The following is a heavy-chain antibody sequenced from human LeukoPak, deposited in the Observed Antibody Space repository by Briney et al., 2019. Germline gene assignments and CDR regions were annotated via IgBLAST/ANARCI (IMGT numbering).Heavy chain of an antibody. CDR1: GGSFSGYY. Sequence: SETLSLTCAVYGGSFSGYYWSWIRQPPGKGLEWIGEINHSGSTNYNPSLKSRVTISVDTSKNQFSLKLSSVTAEDTAVYYCARDKAAAAPYYFDYWGQGTLVTVSS. D-gene: IGHD6-13*01. V-gene: IGHV4-34*01. CDR3: ARDKAAAAPYYFDY. CDR2: INHSGST. J-gene: IGHJ4*02.